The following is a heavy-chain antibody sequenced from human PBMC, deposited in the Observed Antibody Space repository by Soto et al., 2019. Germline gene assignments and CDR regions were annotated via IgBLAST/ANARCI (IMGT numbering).Heavy chain of an antibody. CDR3: AIYHLELFRFDY. CDR2: ISLYNGNT. Sequence: ASVQVSCKAYAFSVRSHGISWVQQAPGQGLEWMGWISLYNGNTNYAQQFQGRVTMTTDTSTSTAYMELRSLRSDDTAMYFCAIYHLELFRFDYWGQGTLVTVSS. D-gene: IGHD2-2*01. V-gene: IGHV1-18*04. CDR1: AFSVRSHG. J-gene: IGHJ4*02.